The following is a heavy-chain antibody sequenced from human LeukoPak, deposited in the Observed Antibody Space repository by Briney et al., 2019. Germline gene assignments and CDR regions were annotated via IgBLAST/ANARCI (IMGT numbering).Heavy chain of an antibody. CDR1: GFTFDDYG. Sequence: GSGGSLRLSCAASGFTFDDYGMSWVRQAPGKGLEWVSGINWNGGSTGYADSVKGRFTISRDNAKNSLYPQMNSLRAEDTALYYCARDLPWEPYGDYWGQGTLVTVSS. V-gene: IGHV3-20*04. CDR3: ARDLPWEPYGDY. D-gene: IGHD1-14*01. J-gene: IGHJ4*02. CDR2: INWNGGST.